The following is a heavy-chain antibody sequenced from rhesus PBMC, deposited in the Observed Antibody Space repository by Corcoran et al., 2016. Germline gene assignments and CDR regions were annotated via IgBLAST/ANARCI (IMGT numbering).Heavy chain of an antibody. Sequence: QLQLQESGPGLVKPSEPLSLTCAVSGGSIRGNYWSWIRQPPGQGLAWIGRISGSVGSTDYNPSLKSRVTIPTDTSKNQFSLKLSSVTAADTAVYYCARASGGSYYLDAFDFWGQGLRVTVSS. D-gene: IGHD3-16*01. CDR1: GGSIRGNY. J-gene: IGHJ3*01. V-gene: IGHV4-173*01. CDR3: ARASGGSYYLDAFDF. CDR2: ISGSVGST.